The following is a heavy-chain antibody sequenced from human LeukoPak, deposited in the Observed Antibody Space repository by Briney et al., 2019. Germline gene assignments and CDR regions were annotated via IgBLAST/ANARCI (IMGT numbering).Heavy chain of an antibody. V-gene: IGHV3-33*01. CDR1: GFTFSSYG. CDR2: IWYDGSNK. CDR3: ARDNPKGNYGMDV. Sequence: GRSLRLSCAASGFTFSSYGMHWVRQAPGKGLEWVAVIWYDGSNKYYADSVKGRFTISRDNAKNSLYLQMNSLRVEDTAVYFCARDNPKGNYGMDVWGQGTTVTVSS. J-gene: IGHJ6*02. D-gene: IGHD1-14*01.